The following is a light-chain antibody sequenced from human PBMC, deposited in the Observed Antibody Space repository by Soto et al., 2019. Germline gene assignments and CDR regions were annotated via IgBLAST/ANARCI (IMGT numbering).Light chain of an antibody. CDR3: QHYNSXSEA. Sequence: DIQMTQSPSTLSGSVGDRVTITCRASQTISSWLAWYQKKPGKAPKLLIYKASTLKSGVPSRFSVSGYGTEFTLTISSLQPDDFATYYCQHYNSXSEACGQGTKV. CDR2: KAS. CDR1: QTISSW. J-gene: IGKJ1*01. V-gene: IGKV1-5*03.